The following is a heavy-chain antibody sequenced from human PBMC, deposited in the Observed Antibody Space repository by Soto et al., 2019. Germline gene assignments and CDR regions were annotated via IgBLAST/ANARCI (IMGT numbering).Heavy chain of an antibody. CDR1: GGYMSSNNW. J-gene: IGHJ4*02. V-gene: IGHV4-4*02. Sequence: ETLSLTCVVSGGYMSSNNWWNWVRQPPGKGLEWIGKIYHSGSTSYNPSLKSRVTISVDKSKNQFSLKLTSLTAADTAVYYCARAYSGYDYFDYWGQGMLVTVSS. D-gene: IGHD5-12*01. CDR2: IYHSGST. CDR3: ARAYSGYDYFDY.